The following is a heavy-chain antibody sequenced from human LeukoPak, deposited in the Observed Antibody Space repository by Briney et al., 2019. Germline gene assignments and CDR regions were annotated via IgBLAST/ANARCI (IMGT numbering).Heavy chain of an antibody. V-gene: IGHV3-9*01. CDR3: AKDPLRYFDWSYFDY. J-gene: IGHJ4*02. Sequence: QAGRSLRLSCAASGFTFDDYAMHWVRQAPGKGQEWVSGISWNSGSIGYADSVKGRFTISRDNAKNSLYLQMNSLRAEDTALYYCAKDPLRYFDWSYFDYWGQGTPVTVSS. CDR2: ISWNSGSI. D-gene: IGHD3-9*01. CDR1: GFTFDDYA.